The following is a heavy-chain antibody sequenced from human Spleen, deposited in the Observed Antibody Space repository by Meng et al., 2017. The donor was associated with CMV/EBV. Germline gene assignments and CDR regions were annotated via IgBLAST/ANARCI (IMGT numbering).Heavy chain of an antibody. J-gene: IGHJ4*02. Sequence: CAASGFTFSGYSMNWVRQAPGKGLEWVSSISGSSSYIYYADSVKGRLTISRDNAKNSLYLQMNSLRAEDTAVYYCARVVTSTDYFDYWGQGTLVTVSS. CDR1: GFTFSGYS. CDR2: ISGSSSYI. D-gene: IGHD5/OR15-5a*01. V-gene: IGHV3-21*01. CDR3: ARVVTSTDYFDY.